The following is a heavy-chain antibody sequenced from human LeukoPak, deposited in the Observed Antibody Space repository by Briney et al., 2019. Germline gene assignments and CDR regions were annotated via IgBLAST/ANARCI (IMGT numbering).Heavy chain of an antibody. D-gene: IGHD6-19*01. V-gene: IGHV3-48*03. CDR1: GFTFSSYE. CDR2: ISSSGSTI. CDR3: ARDRIAVAKTTRVSFDY. Sequence: GGSLRLSCAASGFTFSSYEMNWVRQAPGKGLEWVSYISSSGSTIYYADSVKGRFTISRDNAKNSLYLQMNSLRAEATAVYYCARDRIAVAKTTRVSFDYWGQGTLVTVSS. J-gene: IGHJ4*02.